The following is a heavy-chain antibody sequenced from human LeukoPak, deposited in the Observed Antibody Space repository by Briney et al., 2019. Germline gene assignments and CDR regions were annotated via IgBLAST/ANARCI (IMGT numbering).Heavy chain of an antibody. CDR1: GGSFSGYY. CDR2: INHSGST. CDR3: ARTGRAYYYGSGSYRSLYYYYYMDV. J-gene: IGHJ6*03. Sequence: SETLSLTCAVYGGSFSGYYWSWIRQPPGKGLEWIGEINHSGSTNYNPSPKSRVTISVDTSKNQFSLKLSSVTAADTAVYYCARTGRAYYYGSGSYRSLYYYYYMDVWGKGTTVTISS. V-gene: IGHV4-34*01. D-gene: IGHD3-10*01.